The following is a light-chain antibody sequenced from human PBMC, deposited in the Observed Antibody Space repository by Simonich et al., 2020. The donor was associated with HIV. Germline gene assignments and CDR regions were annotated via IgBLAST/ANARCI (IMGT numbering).Light chain of an antibody. CDR1: QNILYNSNNKKY. Sequence: DIVMTQSPDSLAVSLGERATINCNASQNILYNSNNKKYLAWYQQKPVQPPKRLIYWASPRKYGAPDRFSGSGSGTDFTLTISSLQAEDVAVYYCQQYYSTPRTFGPGTKVDIK. CDR2: WAS. J-gene: IGKJ3*01. CDR3: QQYYSTPRT. V-gene: IGKV4-1*01.